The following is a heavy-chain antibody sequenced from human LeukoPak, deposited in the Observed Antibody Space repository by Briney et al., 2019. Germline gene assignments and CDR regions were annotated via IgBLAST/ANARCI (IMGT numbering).Heavy chain of an antibody. Sequence: SETLSLTCTVSGGSISSYYWSWIRQPPGKGLEWIGYIYYSGNTNYNPSLKSRVTMSVDTSKNQFSLKMSSVTAADTAVYYCASIQGDAFGIWGRETMVTVSS. CDR3: ASIQGDAFGI. CDR2: IYYSGNT. V-gene: IGHV4-59*01. J-gene: IGHJ3*02. CDR1: GGSISSYY.